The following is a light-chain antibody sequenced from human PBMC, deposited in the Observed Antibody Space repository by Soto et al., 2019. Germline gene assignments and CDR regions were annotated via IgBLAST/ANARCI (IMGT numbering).Light chain of an antibody. V-gene: IGLV2-23*02. CDR1: SSDVGSYNL. J-gene: IGLJ3*02. CDR3: CSYAGSSTFV. CDR2: EVS. Sequence: QSALTQPASVSGSPGQSITISCTGTSSDVGSYNLVSWYQQHPGKAPKLMSYEVSKRTSGVSNRFSGSKSGNTASLTISGLKAEDEADYYCCSYAGSSTFVFGGGTKLTVL.